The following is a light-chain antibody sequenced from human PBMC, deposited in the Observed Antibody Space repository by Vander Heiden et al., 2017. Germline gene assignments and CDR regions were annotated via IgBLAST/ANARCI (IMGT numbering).Light chain of an antibody. CDR1: QGITNF. Sequence: DVQMTQSPSSLSAFVGDRVTITCRASQGITNFLAWYQQKPGKIPKLLIYAASSLQSGVPSRFSGSGSGTDFTLTISSLQPEDVATYFCQKYNSAPPTFGQGTTVEIK. CDR2: AAS. CDR3: QKYNSAPPT. V-gene: IGKV1-27*01. J-gene: IGKJ1*01.